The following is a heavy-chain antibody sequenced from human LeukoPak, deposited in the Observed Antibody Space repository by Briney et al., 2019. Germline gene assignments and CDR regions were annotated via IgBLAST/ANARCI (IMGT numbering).Heavy chain of an antibody. CDR3: ARAHGHYYDSSGEAFDI. J-gene: IGHJ3*02. D-gene: IGHD3-22*01. CDR1: GGSISSGGYY. CDR2: ICYSGST. V-gene: IGHV4-31*03. Sequence: SQTLSLTCTVSGGSISSGGYYWSWIRQHPGKGLEWIGYICYSGSTYYNPSLKSRVTISVDTSKNQFSLKLSSVTAADTAVYYCARAHGHYYDSSGEAFDIWGQGTMVTVSS.